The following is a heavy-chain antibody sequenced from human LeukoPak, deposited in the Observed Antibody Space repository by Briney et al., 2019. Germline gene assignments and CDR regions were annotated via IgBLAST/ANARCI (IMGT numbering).Heavy chain of an antibody. Sequence: ASVKVSCKASGYTFTSYYMHWVRQAPGQGLEWMGIINPRGGSTSYAQKFQGRVTMTRDTSTSTVYMELSSLRSEDTAVYYCARVGSTGYFDYWGQGTLVTVSS. CDR1: GYTFTSYY. CDR2: INPRGGST. V-gene: IGHV1-46*01. CDR3: ARVGSTGYFDY. J-gene: IGHJ4*02.